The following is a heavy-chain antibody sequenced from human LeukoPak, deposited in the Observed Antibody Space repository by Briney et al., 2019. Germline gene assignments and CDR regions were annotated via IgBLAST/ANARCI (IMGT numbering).Heavy chain of an antibody. CDR2: IYYCWTT. Sequence: SETLSLTCTVSGGSISSYYCNWIRHPPGKGLEWIGYIYYCWTTNYNPSLKSRVTISVDTYKNQFSLKLSSATAADTAVYYCARGVYIAAAQYGYWGQGTLVTVSS. CDR1: GGSISSYY. CDR3: ARGVYIAAAQYGY. D-gene: IGHD6-13*01. J-gene: IGHJ4*02. V-gene: IGHV4-59*13.